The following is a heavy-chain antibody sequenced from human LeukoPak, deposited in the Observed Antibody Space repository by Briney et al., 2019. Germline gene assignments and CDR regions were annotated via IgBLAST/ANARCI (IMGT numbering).Heavy chain of an antibody. D-gene: IGHD4-11*01. V-gene: IGHV3-66*01. Sequence: PGGSLRLSCAGSGFTVGDNYMNWVRQAPGKGLEWVSAIYSGGTTYYADSVKGRFTVSRDNSKNTLHLQMNSLRPEGSAVYYCARGDYNHGYYFDCWGQGTLVTVSS. CDR1: GFTVGDNY. CDR3: ARGDYNHGYYFDC. J-gene: IGHJ4*02. CDR2: IYSGGTT.